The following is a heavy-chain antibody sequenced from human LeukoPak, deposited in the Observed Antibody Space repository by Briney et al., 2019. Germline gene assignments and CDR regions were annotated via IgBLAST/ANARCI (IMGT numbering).Heavy chain of an antibody. CDR3: VRLQPNTGEWAFDI. J-gene: IGHJ3*02. V-gene: IGHV4-59*02. Sequence: SETLSLTCTVSGGSVSTYYWSWIRQPPGEGLEWIGYISNGGSTKYNPSLKSRVTISVDTSKNQLSLKLRSVTAADTAVYHCVRLQPNTGEWAFDIWGQGTMVSVSS. CDR1: GGSVSTYY. CDR2: ISNGGST. D-gene: IGHD1-1*01.